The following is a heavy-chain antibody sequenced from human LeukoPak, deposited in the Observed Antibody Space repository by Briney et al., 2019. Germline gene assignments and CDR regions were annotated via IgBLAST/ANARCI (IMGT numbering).Heavy chain of an antibody. CDR2: IYYSGST. CDR1: GGSISSGGYS. D-gene: IGHD3-22*01. Sequence: PSQTLSLTCAVSGGSISSGGYSWSWIRQPPGKGLEWIGYIYYSGSTYYNPSLKSRVTISVDTSKNQFSLKLSSVTAADTAVYYCARWGDYYDSSGYYYGFDYWGQGTLVTVSS. J-gene: IGHJ4*02. V-gene: IGHV4-30-4*07. CDR3: ARWGDYYDSSGYYYGFDY.